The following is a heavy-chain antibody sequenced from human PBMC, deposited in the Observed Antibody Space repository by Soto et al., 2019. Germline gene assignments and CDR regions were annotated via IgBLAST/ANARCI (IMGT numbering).Heavy chain of an antibody. CDR3: ALSGDGSSSVWFYP. CDR2: IYYSGST. Sequence: SETLSLTCTVSGGSISSYYWSWIRQPPGKGLEWIGYIYYSGSTNYNPSLKSRVTISVDTSKNQFSLKLSSVTAADTAVYYCALSGDGSSSVWFYPCGQGTLVTVYS. D-gene: IGHD6-6*01. J-gene: IGHJ5*02. CDR1: GGSISSYY. V-gene: IGHV4-59*01.